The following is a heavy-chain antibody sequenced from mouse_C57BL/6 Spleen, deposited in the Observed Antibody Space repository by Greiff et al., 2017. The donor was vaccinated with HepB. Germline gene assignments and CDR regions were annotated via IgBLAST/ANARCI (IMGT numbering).Heavy chain of an antibody. Sequence: VQLKQSGGGLVKPGGSLKLSCAASGFTFSDYGMHWVRQAPEKGLEWVAYISSGSSPIYYADTVKGRFTISRDTAKNTLFLQMTSLRSEDTSMYYCARPGGYYYGSGWFAYWGQGTLVTVSA. J-gene: IGHJ3*01. V-gene: IGHV5-17*01. CDR3: ARPGGYYYGSGWFAY. CDR1: GFTFSDYG. CDR2: ISSGSSPI. D-gene: IGHD1-1*01.